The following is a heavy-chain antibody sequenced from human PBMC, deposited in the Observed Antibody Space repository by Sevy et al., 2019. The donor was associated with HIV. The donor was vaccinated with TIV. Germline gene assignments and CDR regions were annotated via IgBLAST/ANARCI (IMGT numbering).Heavy chain of an antibody. D-gene: IGHD6-19*01. CDR3: ASSVNSGWSGAFDI. V-gene: IGHV3-7*01. J-gene: IGHJ3*02. Sequence: GGSLRLSCAVSGFTFSNYWMSWVRQAPGKGLKWVANINEDRSEKYYVGSVKGRFTISRDNARNSLYLEMNNLRTEDTAVYYCASSVNSGWSGAFDIWGQGTMVTVSS. CDR1: GFTFSNYW. CDR2: INEDRSEK.